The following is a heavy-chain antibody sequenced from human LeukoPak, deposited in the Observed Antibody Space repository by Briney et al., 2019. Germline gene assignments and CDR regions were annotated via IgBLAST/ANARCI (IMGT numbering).Heavy chain of an antibody. CDR2: LYYTGSP. J-gene: IGHJ3*02. D-gene: IGHD3-22*01. CDR1: GGSISSYY. Sequence: PSETLSLTCTVCGGSISSYYWSWIRQPPGKGLEGMGYLYYTGSPNYNPSLKSRVTISGDTSKSQFSLKLRSVTAADTAVYYCARARYDRNRAFDSWGQGTMVTVSS. CDR3: ARARYDRNRAFDS. V-gene: IGHV4-59*01.